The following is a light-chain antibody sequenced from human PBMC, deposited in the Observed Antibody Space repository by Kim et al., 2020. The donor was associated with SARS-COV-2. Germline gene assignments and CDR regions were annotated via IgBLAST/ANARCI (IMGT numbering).Light chain of an antibody. V-gene: IGKV1-5*03. CDR2: KAS. J-gene: IGKJ2*01. CDR1: QSNSMW. CDR3: QQYDNY. Sequence: STLAASVGDRVIITCRASQSNSMWLAWYQQKPGKAPKLLISKASSLQSGVPSRFSGSGSGTEFTLTISSLQPDDFATYYCQQYDNYFGQGTKLEI.